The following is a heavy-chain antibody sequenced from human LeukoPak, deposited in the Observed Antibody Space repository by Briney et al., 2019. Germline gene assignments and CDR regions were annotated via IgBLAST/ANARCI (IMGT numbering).Heavy chain of an antibody. CDR2: IYHSGST. D-gene: IGHD3-10*01. CDR3: ARDTYYYGSGSYYFFDY. J-gene: IGHJ4*02. V-gene: IGHV4-38-2*02. CDR1: GYSISSGYY. Sequence: SETLSLTCTVSGYSISSGYYWGWIRQPPGKGLEWIGSIYHSGSTYYNPSLKSRVTISVDTSKNQFSLKLSSVTAADTAVYYCARDTYYYGSGSYYFFDYWGQGTLVTVSS.